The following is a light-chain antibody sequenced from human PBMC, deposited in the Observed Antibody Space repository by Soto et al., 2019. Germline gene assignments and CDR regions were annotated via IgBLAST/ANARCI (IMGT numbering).Light chain of an antibody. J-gene: IGLJ2*01. CDR1: SSHIGARYD. CDR3: QSYGGSVSDML. Sequence: QSVLTQPPSVCGAPEQRVTITCNGTSSHIGARYDVHWYQQLPGTAPKLLIYGHNYRPSGGPDRFSGSRSHTSASLAITGRHAADEADYYCQSYGGSVSDMLFGGGTKLTVL. V-gene: IGLV1-40*01. CDR2: GHN.